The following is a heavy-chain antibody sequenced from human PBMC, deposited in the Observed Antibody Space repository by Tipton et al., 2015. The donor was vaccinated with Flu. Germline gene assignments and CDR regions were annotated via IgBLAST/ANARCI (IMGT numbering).Heavy chain of an antibody. CDR3: AKDGRVVAASSLDY. J-gene: IGHJ4*02. CDR2: ISGSGGST. D-gene: IGHD2-15*01. CDR1: GFTFSSYA. V-gene: IGHV3-23*01. Sequence: SLRLSCAASGFTFSSYAMSWVRQAPGKGLEWVSAISGSGGSTYYADSVKGRFTISRDNSKNTLYLQMNSLRAEDTAICYCAKDGRVVAASSLDYWGQGTLVTVSS.